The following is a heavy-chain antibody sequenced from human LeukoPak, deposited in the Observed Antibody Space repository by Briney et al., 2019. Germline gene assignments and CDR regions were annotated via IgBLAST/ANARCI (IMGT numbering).Heavy chain of an antibody. CDR2: FDPEKGET. CDR1: GYTLTELS. V-gene: IGHV1-24*01. D-gene: IGHD3-22*01. J-gene: IGHJ4*02. CDR3: ATEGYYDSSGYYTDY. Sequence: ASVNVSCKVSGYTLTELSMHWVRQAPGKGFEWMGRFDPEKGETIYAQKFQGRVTMTEDTSTDTAYMELSSLRSEDTAVYYCATEGYYDSSGYYTDYWGQGTLVTVSS.